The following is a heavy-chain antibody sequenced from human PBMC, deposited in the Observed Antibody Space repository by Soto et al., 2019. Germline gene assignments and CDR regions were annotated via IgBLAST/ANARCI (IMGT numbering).Heavy chain of an antibody. CDR1: GGSISSYY. Sequence: SETLSLTCTVSGGSISSYYWSWIRQPPGKGLEWIGYIYYSGSTNYNPFLKSQVTISVDTSKNQFSLKLSSVTAADTAVYYCARVSAGYWYFDLWGRGTLVIFSS. D-gene: IGHD6-19*01. CDR2: IYYSGST. CDR3: ARVSAGYWYFDL. J-gene: IGHJ2*01. V-gene: IGHV4-59*01.